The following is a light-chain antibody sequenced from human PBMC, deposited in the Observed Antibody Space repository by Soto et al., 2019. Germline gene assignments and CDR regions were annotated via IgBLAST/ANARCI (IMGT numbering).Light chain of an antibody. J-gene: IGKJ2*01. CDR1: KSISSY. CDR2: AAS. Sequence: DIQMTQSPSSLSASVGDRVTITCRASKSISSYLNWYQQKPGKAPKLLIYAASSLQSGVPSRFSGSGSGTDFTLTISSLQPEDFATYYCQQCYSTPPTFGQGTKLEIK. CDR3: QQCYSTPPT. V-gene: IGKV1-39*01.